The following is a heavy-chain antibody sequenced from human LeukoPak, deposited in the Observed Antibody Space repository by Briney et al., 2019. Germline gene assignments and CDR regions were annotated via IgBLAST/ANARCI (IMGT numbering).Heavy chain of an antibody. J-gene: IGHJ3*02. CDR2: ISFSGST. Sequence: SETLSLTCTVSGDSISPYYCSWIRQPPGKGLEWIGYISFSGSTDYNPSLKSRVSMSVDTSKNQFSLKLSSVTAADTAVYYCARRRGSGIQLWKYDAFDIWGQGTMVTLSS. V-gene: IGHV4-59*01. CDR3: ARRRGSGIQLWKYDAFDI. D-gene: IGHD5-18*01. CDR1: GDSISPYY.